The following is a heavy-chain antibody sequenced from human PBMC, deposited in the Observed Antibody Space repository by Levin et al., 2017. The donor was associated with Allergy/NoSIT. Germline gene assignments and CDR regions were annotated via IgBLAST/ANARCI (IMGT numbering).Heavy chain of an antibody. V-gene: IGHV4-39*01. D-gene: IGHD2-15*01. CDR1: GGSITRSTYY. CDR2: IYYSGNT. J-gene: IGHJ4*02. Sequence: SETLSLTCTVSGGSITRSTYYWGWIRQPPGKGLEWIGSIYYSGNTYYNASLKSRVTISVDTSKNQFSLKLTSVTAADTAVYYCARLDPTSSYCIGGTCDKDYWGQGTLVTVSS. CDR3: ARLDPTSSYCIGGTCDKDY.